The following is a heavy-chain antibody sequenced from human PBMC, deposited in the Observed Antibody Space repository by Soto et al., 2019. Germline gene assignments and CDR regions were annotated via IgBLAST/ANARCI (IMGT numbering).Heavy chain of an antibody. CDR3: ARYIVATTYYFDY. J-gene: IGHJ4*02. V-gene: IGHV4-31*03. Sequence: SETLSLTCTVSGGSISSGGYYWSWIRQHPGKGLEWIGYIYYSGSTYYNPSLKSRITISVDTSKNQFSLKLSSVAAADTAVYYCARYIVATTYYFDYWGQGTWSPSPQ. D-gene: IGHD5-12*01. CDR2: IYYSGST. CDR1: GGSISSGGYY.